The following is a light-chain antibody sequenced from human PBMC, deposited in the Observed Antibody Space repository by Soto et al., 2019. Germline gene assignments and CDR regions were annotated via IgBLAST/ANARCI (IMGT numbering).Light chain of an antibody. CDR1: QSVSSSY. CDR2: WAS. CDR3: QQYGTSPRT. Sequence: EIVLTQSPGTLSLSPGERATLSCRASQSVSSSYLAWYQQKPGQAPRLLIYWASSRATGIPDRFSASGSGTDFTLTSSRLEPEDFAVYYCQQYGTSPRTFGGGTKVEIK. J-gene: IGKJ4*01. V-gene: IGKV3-20*01.